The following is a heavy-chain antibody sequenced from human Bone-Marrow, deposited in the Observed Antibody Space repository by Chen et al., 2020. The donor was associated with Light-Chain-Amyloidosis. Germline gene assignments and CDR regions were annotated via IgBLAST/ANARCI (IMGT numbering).Heavy chain of an antibody. CDR2: ITAYNGDK. CDR3: TRGARGWYGFFDF. J-gene: IGHJ4*02. Sequence: QVQLVQSGPELQKPGASVKVSCKASGYPFTNYGIHWVRQAPGQGLEWMAWITAYNGDKKFGQKFQGRVTVTTDTSTNTAYMELTRLTSDDTATYFCTRGARGWYGFFDFWGQGTLVTVSS. D-gene: IGHD6-19*01. CDR1: GYPFTNYG. V-gene: IGHV1-18*01.